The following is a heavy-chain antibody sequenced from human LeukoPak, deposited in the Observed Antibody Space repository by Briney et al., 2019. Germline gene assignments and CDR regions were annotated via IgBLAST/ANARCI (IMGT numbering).Heavy chain of an antibody. Sequence: PGGSLRLSCAASGVTLSCYAMSWIRQAPGKGLEWVSYISSSGSTIYYAYSVKGRFTISRDNAKNSLYLQMNSLRAEDTAAYYCARGDFWSGSYFDYWGQGTLVTVSS. CDR2: ISSSGSTI. J-gene: IGHJ4*02. D-gene: IGHD3-3*01. CDR1: GVTLSCYA. V-gene: IGHV3-11*01. CDR3: ARGDFWSGSYFDY.